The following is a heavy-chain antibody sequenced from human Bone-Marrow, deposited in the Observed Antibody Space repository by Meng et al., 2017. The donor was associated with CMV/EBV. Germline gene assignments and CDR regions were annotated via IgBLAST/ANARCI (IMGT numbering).Heavy chain of an antibody. CDR2: ISGSGDST. CDR1: GFTFDDYA. J-gene: IGHJ6*02. V-gene: IGHV3-23*01. CDR3: ASGPDRHPPHYYAMDV. Sequence: GESLKISCAASGFTFDDYAMHWVRQAPGKGLEWVSTISGSGDSTYSADSVKGRFTISRDNSKNTLYLQMNSLRAEDTAVYYCASGPDRHPPHYYAMDVCGQGTTVTVSS.